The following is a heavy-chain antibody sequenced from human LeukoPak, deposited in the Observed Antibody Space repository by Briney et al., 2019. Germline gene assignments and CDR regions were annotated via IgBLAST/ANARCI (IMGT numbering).Heavy chain of an antibody. CDR3: AKDAVHYDFWSGSVDY. V-gene: IGHV3-30*02. J-gene: IGHJ4*02. CDR2: IRYDGSNK. D-gene: IGHD3-3*01. CDR1: GFTFSSYG. Sequence: GGSLRLSCAASGFTFSSYGMHWVRQAPGKGLEWVAFIRYDGSNKYYADSVKGRFTISRDNSKNTLYLQMNSLRAEDTAVYYCAKDAVHYDFWSGSVDYWGQGTLVTVSS.